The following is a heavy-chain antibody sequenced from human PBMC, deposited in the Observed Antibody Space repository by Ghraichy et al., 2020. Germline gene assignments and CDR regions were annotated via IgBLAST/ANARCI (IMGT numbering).Heavy chain of an antibody. CDR1: GYTFTGYY. CDR2: INPNSGGT. Sequence: ASVKVSCKASGYTFTGYYMHWVRQAPGQGLEWMGWINPNSGGTNYAQKFQGRVTMTRDTSISTAYMELSRLRSDDTAVYYCARVHDSGSYSGAFDIWGQGTMVTVSS. V-gene: IGHV1-2*02. D-gene: IGHD3-10*01. CDR3: ARVHDSGSYSGAFDI. J-gene: IGHJ3*02.